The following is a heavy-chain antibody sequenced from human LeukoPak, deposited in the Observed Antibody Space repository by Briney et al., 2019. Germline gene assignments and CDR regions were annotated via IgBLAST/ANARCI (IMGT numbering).Heavy chain of an antibody. Sequence: PGGSLRLSCAASGFNVGSNYMSWVRQAPGKGLEWVGRIKSKTHGGTTDYAAAVKGRFTISRDDSKSTLYLQMNSLKTEDTALYYCTTWNYDILTGYSIWGQGTLVTVSS. V-gene: IGHV3-15*01. D-gene: IGHD3-9*01. J-gene: IGHJ4*02. CDR1: GFNVGSNY. CDR3: TTWNYDILTGYSI. CDR2: IKSKTHGGTT.